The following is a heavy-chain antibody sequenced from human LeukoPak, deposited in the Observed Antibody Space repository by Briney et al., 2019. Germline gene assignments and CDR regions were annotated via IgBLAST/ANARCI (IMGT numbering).Heavy chain of an antibody. V-gene: IGHV3-21*01. CDR2: ISSSSSYI. Sequence: TGGSLRLSCAASGFTFSSYSMNWVRQAPGKGLEWVSSISSSSSYIYYADSVNSRFTISRDNAKNSLYLQMNSLRAEDTAVYYCARVRYSYGYPSSLDYWGQGTLVTVSS. CDR1: GFTFSSYS. D-gene: IGHD5-18*01. J-gene: IGHJ4*02. CDR3: ARVRYSYGYPSSLDY.